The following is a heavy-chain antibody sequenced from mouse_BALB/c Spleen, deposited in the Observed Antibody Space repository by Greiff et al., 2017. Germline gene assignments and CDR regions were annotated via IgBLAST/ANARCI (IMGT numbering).Heavy chain of an antibody. CDR2: ISSGSSTI. CDR3: ARDYDEGFAY. Sequence: EVKVVESGGGLVQPGGSRKLSCAASGFTFSSFGMHWVRQAPEKGLEWVAYISSGSSTIYYADTVKGRFTISRDNPKNTLFLQMTSLRSEDTDMYYCARDYDEGFAYWGQGTLVTVSA. CDR1: GFTFSSFG. V-gene: IGHV5-17*02. J-gene: IGHJ3*01. D-gene: IGHD2-4*01.